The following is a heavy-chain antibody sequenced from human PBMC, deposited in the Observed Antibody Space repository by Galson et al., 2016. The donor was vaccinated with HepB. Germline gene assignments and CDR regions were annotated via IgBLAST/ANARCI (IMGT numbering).Heavy chain of an antibody. CDR3: TRDVRANKGFDY. D-gene: IGHD2-8*01. Sequence: SVKVSCKAPGYIFTGYYIHWVRQAPGQGLEWMGWINPISGGANYAQKFQGRVTMTRDTSISTAYMELSWLRSDDTAVYYCTRDVRANKGFDYWGQGTLVTVSS. CDR1: GYIFTGYY. V-gene: IGHV1-2*02. CDR2: INPISGGA. J-gene: IGHJ4*02.